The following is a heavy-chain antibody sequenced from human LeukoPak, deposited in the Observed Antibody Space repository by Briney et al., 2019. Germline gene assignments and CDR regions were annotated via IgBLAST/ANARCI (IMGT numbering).Heavy chain of an antibody. V-gene: IGHV1-18*01. Sequence: ASVNVSCKASGYTFTSYGISWVRQAPGQGLEWMGWISACNGNTNYAQKLQGRVTMTTDTSTSTAYLELRSLRSDDTAVYSCARVPVDSSGYYPPYYFDYWGQGTLVTVSS. CDR1: GYTFTSYG. CDR2: ISACNGNT. CDR3: ARVPVDSSGYYPPYYFDY. D-gene: IGHD3-22*01. J-gene: IGHJ4*02.